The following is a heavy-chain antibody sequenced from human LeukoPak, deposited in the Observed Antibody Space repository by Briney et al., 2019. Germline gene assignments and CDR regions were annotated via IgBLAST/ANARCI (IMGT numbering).Heavy chain of an antibody. D-gene: IGHD3-3*01. Sequence: SETLSLTCTVSGGSISSSSYYWSWIRQPPGKGLEWIGSIYYSGSTYYNPSLKSRVTISVDTSKNQFSLKLSSVTAADTAVYYCARHPDDFSSYYMDVWGKGTTVTVSS. J-gene: IGHJ6*03. CDR1: GGSISSSSYY. CDR3: ARHPDDFSSYYMDV. V-gene: IGHV4-39*01. CDR2: IYYSGST.